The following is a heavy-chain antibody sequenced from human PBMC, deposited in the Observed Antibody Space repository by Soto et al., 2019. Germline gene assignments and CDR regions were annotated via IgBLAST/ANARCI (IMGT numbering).Heavy chain of an antibody. D-gene: IGHD2-21*02. Sequence: PSETLSLTCTVSGGSISSYYWSWIRQPPGKGLEWIGYIYYSGSTNYNPSLKSRVTISVDRSKNQFSLKLTSVTAADTAVYYCARAPSAVVTNAFDYWGQGTLVTVSS. V-gene: IGHV4-59*08. CDR1: GGSISSYY. J-gene: IGHJ4*02. CDR2: IYYSGST. CDR3: ARAPSAVVTNAFDY.